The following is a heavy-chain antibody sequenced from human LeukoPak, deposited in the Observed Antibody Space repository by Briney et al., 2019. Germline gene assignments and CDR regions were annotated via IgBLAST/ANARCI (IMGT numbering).Heavy chain of an antibody. CDR3: ARDPPPRYCSSTSCYRGWFDP. D-gene: IGHD2-2*02. V-gene: IGHV1-18*01. Sequence: ASVKVSCKASGYTFTYYAITWVRQAPGQGLEWMGWTSTYNDGKNYAQKLQGRVTMTTDTSTSTAYMELRSLRSDDTAVYYCARDPPPRYCSSTSCYRGWFDPWGQGTLVTVSS. J-gene: IGHJ5*02. CDR1: GYTFTYYA. CDR2: TSTYNDGK.